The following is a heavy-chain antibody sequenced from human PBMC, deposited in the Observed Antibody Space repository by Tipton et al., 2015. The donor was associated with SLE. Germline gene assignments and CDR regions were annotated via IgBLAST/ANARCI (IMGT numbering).Heavy chain of an antibody. Sequence: TLSLTCAVYGGSISGYYWNWIRQSPGKGLEWIGRIYTSGSTNYNSSLKSRVTMSVDTSKNQFSLKLSSVTAADTAVYYCARGLYSSASPMDVWGKGTTVTVSS. CDR1: GGSISGYY. V-gene: IGHV4-59*10. D-gene: IGHD6-19*01. CDR2: IYTSGST. CDR3: ARGLYSSASPMDV. J-gene: IGHJ6*04.